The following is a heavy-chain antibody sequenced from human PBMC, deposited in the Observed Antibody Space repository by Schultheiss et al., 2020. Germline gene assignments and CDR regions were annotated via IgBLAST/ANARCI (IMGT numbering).Heavy chain of an antibody. J-gene: IGHJ4*02. CDR1: GFTFGDYA. Sequence: GGSLRLSCTASGFTFGDYAMSWVRHAPGKGLEWVGFIRSKAYGGTTEYAASVKGRFTISRDDSKSIAYLQMNSLKTEDTAVYYCARDVGQHQYYFDYGGQGTLVTVSS. V-gene: IGHV3-49*04. CDR2: IRSKAYGGTT. CDR3: ARDVGQHQYYFDY. D-gene: IGHD6-13*01.